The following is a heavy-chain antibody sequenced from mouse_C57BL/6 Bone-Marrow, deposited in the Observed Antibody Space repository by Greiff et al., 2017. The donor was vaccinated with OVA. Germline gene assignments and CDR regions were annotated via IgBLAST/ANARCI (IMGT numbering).Heavy chain of an antibody. V-gene: IGHV1-80*01. CDR2: IYPGDGDT. J-gene: IGHJ2*01. CDR1: GYAFSSYW. CDR3: ARRDIYDGYYGDY. D-gene: IGHD2-3*01. Sequence: QVHVKQSGAELVKPGASVKISCKASGYAFSSYWMNWVKQRPGKGLEWIGQIYPGDGDTNYNGKFKGKATLTAAKSSSTAYMQLSSLTSEDSEVYFGARRDIYDGYYGDYWGQGTTLTVSS.